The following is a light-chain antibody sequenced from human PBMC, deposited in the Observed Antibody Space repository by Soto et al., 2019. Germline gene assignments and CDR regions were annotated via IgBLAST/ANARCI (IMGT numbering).Light chain of an antibody. CDR3: AAWDDSLSGYV. CDR2: RNN. Sequence: VLTQPPSASGTPGQRVTISCSGSSSNIGSNYVYWYQQLPGTAPKLLIYRNNQRPSGVPDRFSGSKSGTSASLAISGLRSEDEADYYCAAWDDSLSGYVFGTGTKGTVL. J-gene: IGLJ1*01. CDR1: SSNIGSNY. V-gene: IGLV1-47*01.